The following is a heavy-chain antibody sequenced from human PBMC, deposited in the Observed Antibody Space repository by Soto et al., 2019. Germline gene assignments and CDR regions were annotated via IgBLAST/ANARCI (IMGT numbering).Heavy chain of an antibody. J-gene: IGHJ6*02. D-gene: IGHD3-10*01. CDR2: IYWDDDE. CDR3: VRNWRYYGGDYYYGMDA. V-gene: IGHV2-5*02. Sequence: ITLKESGPTLVKPTQTLTLTCTFSGFSLNTGGVGVGWVRQPRGKAMEWLALIYWDDDERYRPSLRSRLNITXNXXXNXXVLTSTNMAPEDTATYYCVRNWRYYGGDYYYGMDAWGQGTTVTVSS. CDR1: GFSLNTGGVG.